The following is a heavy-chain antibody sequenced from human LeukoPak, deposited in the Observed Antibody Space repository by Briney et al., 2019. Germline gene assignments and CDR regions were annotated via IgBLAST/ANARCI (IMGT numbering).Heavy chain of an antibody. D-gene: IGHD3-9*01. CDR3: AKGLNDYDILTGYHP. Sequence: GGSLTLSCAASGFTFSSYGMHWLRQAPGKGLEGVAVISYDGSNKYYADSVKGRFTISKDNSKNTLYLQMNSLRAEDTAVYYCAKGLNDYDILTGYHPWGQGTLVTVSS. CDR1: GFTFSSYG. V-gene: IGHV3-30*18. CDR2: ISYDGSNK. J-gene: IGHJ5*02.